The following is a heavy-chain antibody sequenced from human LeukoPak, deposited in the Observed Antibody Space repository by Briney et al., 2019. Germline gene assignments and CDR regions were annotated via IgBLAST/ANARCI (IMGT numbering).Heavy chain of an antibody. J-gene: IGHJ4*02. Sequence: GGSLRLSCAASGFTFSDYYMSWIRQAPGKGLEWVSYISSSGSTIYYADSVKGRFTISRDNAKNSLYLQMNSLRAEDTAVYYCAKDLRPLLAVAGMIYYWGQGTLVTVSS. CDR1: GFTFSDYY. V-gene: IGHV3-11*04. CDR3: AKDLRPLLAVAGMIYY. CDR2: ISSSGSTI. D-gene: IGHD6-19*01.